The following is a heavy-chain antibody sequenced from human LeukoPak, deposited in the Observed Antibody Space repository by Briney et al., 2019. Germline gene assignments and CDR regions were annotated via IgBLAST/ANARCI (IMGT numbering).Heavy chain of an antibody. CDR3: ARELTVTRGFDY. CDR1: GFTFSSYG. Sequence: PGGSLRLSCAASGFTFSSYGMHWVRQAPGKGLEWVAFIRYDGSNKYYADSVKGRFTISRDNAKNSLYLQMNSLRAEDTALYYCARELTVTRGFDYWGQGTLVTVSS. V-gene: IGHV3-30*02. D-gene: IGHD4-17*01. CDR2: IRYDGSNK. J-gene: IGHJ4*02.